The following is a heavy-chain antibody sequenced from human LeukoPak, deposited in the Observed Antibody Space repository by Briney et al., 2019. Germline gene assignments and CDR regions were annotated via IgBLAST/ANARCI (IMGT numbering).Heavy chain of an antibody. CDR3: ARDKGAFDI. J-gene: IGHJ3*02. CDR1: GGSISSGGYS. CDR2: IYHSGST. V-gene: IGHV4-30-2*01. Sequence: PSETLSLTHAVAGGSISSGGYSWSWIRQPPGKGLEWIGYIYHSGSTYYNPSLKSRVTISVDRSKNQFSLKLSSVTAADTAVYYCARDKGAFDIWGQGTMVTVSS.